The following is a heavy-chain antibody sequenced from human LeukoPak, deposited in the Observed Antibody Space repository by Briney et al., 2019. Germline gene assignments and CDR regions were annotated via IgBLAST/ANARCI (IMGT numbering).Heavy chain of an antibody. D-gene: IGHD6-19*01. Sequence: SQTLSLTCAISGDSASSNSAAWNWIRQSPSRGLEWLGRTYYRSKWYNDYAVSVKSRITINPDTSKNQFSLQLNSVTPEDTAVYYCARGVGKAGIAVAGDYNYYYMDVWGKGTTVTVSS. CDR1: GDSASSNSAA. J-gene: IGHJ6*03. CDR2: TYYRSKWYN. CDR3: ARGVGKAGIAVAGDYNYYYMDV. V-gene: IGHV6-1*01.